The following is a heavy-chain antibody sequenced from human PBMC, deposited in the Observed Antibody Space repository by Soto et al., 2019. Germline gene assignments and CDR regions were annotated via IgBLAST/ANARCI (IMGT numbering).Heavy chain of an antibody. J-gene: IGHJ4*02. CDR1: GYTFINYH. CDR2: INTYNGMT. CDR3: AKSPRGEMATD. Sequence: QVQLVQSGGEVKKPGASVTVSCKASGYTFINYHITWVRQAPGQGLEWMAWINTYNGMTDYAQKFQGRVRLTRDTSTSTAYMELRNLGSDDTAVYFCAKSPRGEMATDWGQGTLVTVSS. V-gene: IGHV1-18*01. D-gene: IGHD5-12*01.